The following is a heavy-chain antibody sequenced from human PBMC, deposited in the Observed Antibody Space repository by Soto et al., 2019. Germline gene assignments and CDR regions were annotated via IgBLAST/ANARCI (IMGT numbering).Heavy chain of an antibody. CDR3: PKYRQGLTETYFYIYYIVI. Sequence: PGGSLRLSCAASGITFGSCDMNWVRRAPGTGLETLSTGAGTRDSTYSAASLKGLFIVSRDNSNNTRYLQMNCLRAEETAVYSSPKYRQGLTETYFYIYYIVIWDQEATVAASS. CDR2: GAGTRDST. CDR1: GITFGSCD. V-gene: IGHV3-23*01. J-gene: IGHJ6*02. D-gene: IGHD5-12*01.